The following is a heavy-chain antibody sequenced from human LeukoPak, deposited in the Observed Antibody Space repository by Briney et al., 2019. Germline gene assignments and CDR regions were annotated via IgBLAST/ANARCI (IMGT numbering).Heavy chain of an antibody. J-gene: IGHJ4*02. D-gene: IGHD6-13*01. CDR1: GFTFSSYA. CDR2: ISGSGGST. Sequence: GGSLRLSCAASGFTFSSYAMSWVRQAPGKGLEWVSAISGSGGSTYYADSVKGRFTISRDNSKNTLYLQMNSLRAEDTAVYYCAKDQGFPLPPGIAAAGSDYWGQGTLVTVSS. CDR3: AKDQGFPLPPGIAAAGSDY. V-gene: IGHV3-23*01.